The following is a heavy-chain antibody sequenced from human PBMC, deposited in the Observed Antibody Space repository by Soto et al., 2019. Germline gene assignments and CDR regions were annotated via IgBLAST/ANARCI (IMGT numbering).Heavy chain of an antibody. CDR2: IYSGGST. D-gene: IGHD1-26*01. CDR3: ARAVRYYVGYYYYYGMDV. J-gene: IGHJ6*02. CDR1: GFTVSSNY. V-gene: IGHV3-53*01. Sequence: GGSLRLSCAASGFTVSSNYMSWVRQAPGKGLEWVSVIYSGGSTYYADSVKGRFTISRDNSKNTLYLQMNSLRAEDTAVYYCARAVRYYVGYYYYYGMDVWGQGTTVTVSS.